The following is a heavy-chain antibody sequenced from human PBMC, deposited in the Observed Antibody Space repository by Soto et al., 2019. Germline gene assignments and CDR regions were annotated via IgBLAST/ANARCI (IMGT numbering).Heavy chain of an antibody. J-gene: IGHJ4*02. V-gene: IGHV3-23*01. CDR2: ISGRSDGT. Sequence: EVQLLESGGGLVQPGGSLRLSCAASGFRFSNYAMSWVRQAPGKGLEWVSVISGRSDGTYYADSVKGRFTVSRDNSKNTLYLQMNSLRAGDTAVYYCVKASLLITFGGVISDWGQGTLVTVSS. CDR1: GFRFSNYA. D-gene: IGHD3-16*02. CDR3: VKASLLITFGGVISD.